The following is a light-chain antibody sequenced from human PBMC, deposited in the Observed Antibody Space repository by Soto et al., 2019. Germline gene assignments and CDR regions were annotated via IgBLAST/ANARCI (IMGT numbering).Light chain of an antibody. CDR1: QTISSW. Sequence: DIQMTQSPSTLSGSVGDRVTITCRASQTISSWLAWYQQKPGKAPKLLIYAESTLQSGVPLSLSGSGSGTSLNLTISRLQPEDFATYYCQKLLSYPITCGQGTRLEIK. CDR3: QKLLSYPIT. J-gene: IGKJ5*01. CDR2: AES. V-gene: IGKV1-5*01.